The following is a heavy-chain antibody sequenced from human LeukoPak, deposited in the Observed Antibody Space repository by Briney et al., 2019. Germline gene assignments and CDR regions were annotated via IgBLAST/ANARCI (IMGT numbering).Heavy chain of an antibody. CDR3: ARDGSGYDLGSYYMDV. CDR2: ISSSGSTI. J-gene: IGHJ6*03. Sequence: GGSLRLSCAASGFTSSDYYMSWIRQAPGKGLEWVSYISSSGSTIYYADSVKGRFTISRDNAKNSLYLQMNSLRAEDTAVYYCARDGSGYDLGSYYMDVWGKGTTVTVSS. V-gene: IGHV3-11*04. CDR1: GFTSSDYY. D-gene: IGHD3-3*01.